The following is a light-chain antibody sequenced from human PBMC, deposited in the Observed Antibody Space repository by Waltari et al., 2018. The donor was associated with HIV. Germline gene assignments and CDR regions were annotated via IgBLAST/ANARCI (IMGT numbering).Light chain of an antibody. V-gene: IGLV2-23*02. CDR3: CSYAGSTTHV. CDR1: SSDVWSYKV. CDR2: EVS. Sequence: QSALTQPASVSGSPGQSITIPCTGTSSDVWSYKVVSWYQKHPGKAPKLMIYEVSKRPSGVSNRFSGSKSGNTASLTISGLQAEDEADYYCCSYAGSTTHVFGTGTKVTVL. J-gene: IGLJ1*01.